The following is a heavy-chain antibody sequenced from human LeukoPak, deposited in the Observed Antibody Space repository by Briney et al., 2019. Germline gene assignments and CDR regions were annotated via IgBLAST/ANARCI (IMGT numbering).Heavy chain of an antibody. CDR1: GGSISSSSYY. V-gene: IGHV4-39*01. Sequence: PSETLSLTCTVSGGSISSSSYYWGWIRQPPGKGLEWIGCIYYSGSTYYNPSLKSRVTISVDTSKNQFSLKLSSVTAADTAVYYCARQEGGYYGSGSYYPDYYYYMDVWGKGTTVTVSS. J-gene: IGHJ6*03. CDR2: IYYSGST. D-gene: IGHD3-10*01. CDR3: ARQEGGYYGSGSYYPDYYYYMDV.